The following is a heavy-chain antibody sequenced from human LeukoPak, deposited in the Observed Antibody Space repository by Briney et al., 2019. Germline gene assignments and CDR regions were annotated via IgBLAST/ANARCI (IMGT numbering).Heavy chain of an antibody. CDR1: GFTFSTYA. V-gene: IGHV3-23*01. D-gene: IGHD2-21*01. CDR2: ISASGGTT. Sequence: PGGSLRLSCAASGFTFSTYAMSWVRQAPGKGLEWVSGISASGGTTYYADSVKGRFTISRDNSKNTLYLQMNSLRGEDTAVYYCAKGKLAYCGGDCHDAFDIWGQGTMVTVSS. CDR3: AKGKLAYCGGDCHDAFDI. J-gene: IGHJ3*02.